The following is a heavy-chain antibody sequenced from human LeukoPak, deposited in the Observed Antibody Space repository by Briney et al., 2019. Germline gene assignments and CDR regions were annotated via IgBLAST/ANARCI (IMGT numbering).Heavy chain of an antibody. D-gene: IGHD3-10*01. CDR2: INHSGST. CDR3: ARGTGVYYYGSGSYYDY. V-gene: IGHV4-34*01. J-gene: IGHJ4*02. CDR1: GGSFSGYY. Sequence: PSETLSLTCAVYGGSFSGYYWSWIRQPPGKGLEWIGEINHSGSTNYNPSLKSRVTISVDTSKNKFSLKLSSVTAADTAVYYCARGTGVYYYGSGSYYDYWGQGTLVTVSS.